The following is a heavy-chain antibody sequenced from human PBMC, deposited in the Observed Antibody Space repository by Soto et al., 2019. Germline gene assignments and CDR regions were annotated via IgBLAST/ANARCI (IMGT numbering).Heavy chain of an antibody. CDR3: ARELEDRYSGGWHFDS. Sequence: GGSLRLSCAASGFTFSGYDMHWVRQPTGKSLEWVSAIGTTGDTYYAGSVKGRFTIYRENAKNSLYLQMDSLRAEDTAVYYCARELEDRYSGGWHFDSWGQGTLVTVSS. CDR1: GFTFSGYD. D-gene: IGHD6-19*01. CDR2: IGTTGDT. V-gene: IGHV3-13*01. J-gene: IGHJ4*02.